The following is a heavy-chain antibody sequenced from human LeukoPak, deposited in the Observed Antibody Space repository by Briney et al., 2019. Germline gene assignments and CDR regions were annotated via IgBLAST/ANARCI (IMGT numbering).Heavy chain of an antibody. Sequence: ASVKVSCKASGYTFTDYYIHWVRQTPGQGLEWMGWINPNSDGTNYAQKFQGRVTMTRDTSISTAYMELSRLRSDDTAVYYCARSSPIVVVPAAGNWFDPLGQGTLVTVSS. V-gene: IGHV1-2*02. CDR2: INPNSDGT. D-gene: IGHD2-2*01. J-gene: IGHJ5*02. CDR1: GYTFTDYY. CDR3: ARSSPIVVVPAAGNWFDP.